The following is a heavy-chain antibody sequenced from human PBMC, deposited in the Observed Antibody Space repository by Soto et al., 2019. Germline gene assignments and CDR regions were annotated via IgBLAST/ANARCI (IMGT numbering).Heavy chain of an antibody. J-gene: IGHJ3*02. D-gene: IGHD3-22*01. CDR1: GFTFSSYA. Sequence: EVQLLESGGGLVQPGGSLRLSCAASGFTFSSYAMSWVRQAPGKGLEWVSAISGSGGSTYYADSVKGRFTISRDNSKNTLYLQMNSLRAEDTAVYYCAKTASSITMIIEVRDAFDIWGQGTMVTVST. CDR3: AKTASSITMIIEVRDAFDI. CDR2: ISGSGGST. V-gene: IGHV3-23*01.